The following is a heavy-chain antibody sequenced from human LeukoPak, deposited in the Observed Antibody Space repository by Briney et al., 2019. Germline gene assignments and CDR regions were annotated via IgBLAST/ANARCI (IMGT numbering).Heavy chain of an antibody. Sequence: MSSETLSLTCTVSGGSIRSSSYYWGWIRQPPGKGLEWIGSIYYSGSTYYNPSLKSRVTMSVDTSKNQFSLKLSSVTAADTAVYYCARDQAMVPYYYYYYMDVWGKGTTVTVSS. CDR2: IYYSGST. D-gene: IGHD3-10*01. CDR1: GGSIRSSSYY. J-gene: IGHJ6*03. V-gene: IGHV4-39*07. CDR3: ARDQAMVPYYYYYYMDV.